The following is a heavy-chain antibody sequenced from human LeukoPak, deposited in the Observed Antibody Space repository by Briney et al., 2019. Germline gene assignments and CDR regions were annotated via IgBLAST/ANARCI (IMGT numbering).Heavy chain of an antibody. J-gene: IGHJ4*02. D-gene: IGHD3-22*01. V-gene: IGHV3-23*01. CDR2: ISDSGDYT. Sequence: GGSLRLSCAGSGFTFSSYAMSWVRQAPGQGLEWVSVISDSGDYTSYADSVRGRFTISRDNSKNTLYLQMNSLRAEDTAVYYCARGGVVVITPFDYWGQGTLVTVSS. CDR3: ARGGVVVITPFDY. CDR1: GFTFSSYA.